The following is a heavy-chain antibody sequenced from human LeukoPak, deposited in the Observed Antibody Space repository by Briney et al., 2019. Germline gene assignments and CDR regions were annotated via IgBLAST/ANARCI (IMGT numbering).Heavy chain of an antibody. D-gene: IGHD2-2*01. V-gene: IGHV1-69*04. J-gene: IGHJ4*02. CDR2: IIPILGIA. CDR1: GGTFSSYA. Sequence: SVKVSCKASGGTFSSYAISWVRQAPGQGLEWMGRIIPILGIANYAQKFQGRVTITADKSTSTAYMELSSLRSEDTAVYYCARDAVVVPAAIYDYWGQGTLVTVSS. CDR3: ARDAVVVPAAIYDY.